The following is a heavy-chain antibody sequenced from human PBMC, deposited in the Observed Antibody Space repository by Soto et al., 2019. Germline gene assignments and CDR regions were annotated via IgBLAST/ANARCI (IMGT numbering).Heavy chain of an antibody. D-gene: IGHD6-19*01. J-gene: IGHJ6*02. CDR2: IYTSASI. CDR3: ARDREAGYNFYYGMDV. V-gene: IGHV4-4*07. Sequence: SETLSLTCSVSGADINTYSWTWIRQPAGKGLEWIGRIYTSASINYNPSLKGRVTLSVDTSTNQVSLRLASVTAADTAIYYCARDREAGYNFYYGMDVWGQGTTGTVS. CDR1: GADINTYS.